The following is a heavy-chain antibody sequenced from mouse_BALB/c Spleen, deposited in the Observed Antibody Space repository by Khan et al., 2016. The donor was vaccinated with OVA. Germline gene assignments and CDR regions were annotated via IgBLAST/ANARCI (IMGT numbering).Heavy chain of an antibody. Sequence: EVQLQESGPGLVKPSQSLSLTCTVSGYSITSEYAWNWIRQFPGNKLEWMGYINYSGNTRYNPSLKSRTSITRDTSKNQFFLQLNSVTTEDTATYYCARKDYWDYDPFAYWGQGTLVTVSA. CDR2: INYSGNT. D-gene: IGHD2-4*01. V-gene: IGHV3-2*02. CDR1: GYSITSEYA. CDR3: ARKDYWDYDPFAY. J-gene: IGHJ3*01.